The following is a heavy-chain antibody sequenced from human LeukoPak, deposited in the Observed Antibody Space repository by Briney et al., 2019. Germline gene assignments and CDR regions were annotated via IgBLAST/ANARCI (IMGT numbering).Heavy chain of an antibody. CDR1: GYRFTSYW. D-gene: IGHD2-2*02. V-gene: IGHV5-51*01. CDR3: ARLGVVPAAIGIYYYYYMDV. CDR2: IYPGDSDT. Sequence: GESLKISFKGSGYRFTSYWIGWVRPMPGKGLEWMGIIYPGDSDTRYSPSFQGQVTISADKSISTAYLQWSSLKASDTAMYYCARLGVVPAAIGIYYYYYMDVWGKGTTVTVSS. J-gene: IGHJ6*03.